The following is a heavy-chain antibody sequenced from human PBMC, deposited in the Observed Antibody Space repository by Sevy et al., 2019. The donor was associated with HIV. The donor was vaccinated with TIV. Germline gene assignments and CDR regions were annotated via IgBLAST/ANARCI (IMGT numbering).Heavy chain of an antibody. Sequence: GGSLRLSCAASGFIFSSYGMHWVRQAPGKGLEWVAVISYDGSNKFYADSVKGRFTISRDSSKNTVDRQMDSLRAEDTAVYYCAKDQGGGDGYNYDAFDVWGQGTMVTVSS. J-gene: IGHJ3*01. CDR2: ISYDGSNK. V-gene: IGHV3-30*18. CDR3: AKDQGGGDGYNYDAFDV. CDR1: GFIFSSYG. D-gene: IGHD5-12*01.